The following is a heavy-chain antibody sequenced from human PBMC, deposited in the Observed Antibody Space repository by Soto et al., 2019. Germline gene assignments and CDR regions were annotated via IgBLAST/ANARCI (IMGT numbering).Heavy chain of an antibody. CDR3: AKGHATVVVIAPFDY. CDR2: IWNDGNGY. V-gene: IGHV3-33*03. CDR1: GFNFNSYG. Sequence: GGSLRLSCAASGFNFNSYGMHWVRQAPGKGLEWVAVIWNDGNGYYYANSVKGRFTISRDNSKNTLYLQMSSLRAEDTAVYYCAKGHATVVVIAPFDYWGQGTLVTVSS. D-gene: IGHD2-21*01. J-gene: IGHJ4*02.